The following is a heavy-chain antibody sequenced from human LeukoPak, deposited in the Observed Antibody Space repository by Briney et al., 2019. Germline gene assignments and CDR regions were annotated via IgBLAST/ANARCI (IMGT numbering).Heavy chain of an antibody. CDR3: ARGQSTGYPYYFEY. D-gene: IGHD2-2*01. V-gene: IGHV1-8*03. J-gene: IGHJ4*02. CDR2: MNPNSGST. CDR1: GYTFTSHD. Sequence: ASVKVSCKASGYTFTSHDINWVRQATGQGLEWMGWMNPNSGSTGYAQKFQGRVTITRNTSISTAYMELSGLRSEDTAVYYCARGQSTGYPYYFEYWGQGTLVTVSS.